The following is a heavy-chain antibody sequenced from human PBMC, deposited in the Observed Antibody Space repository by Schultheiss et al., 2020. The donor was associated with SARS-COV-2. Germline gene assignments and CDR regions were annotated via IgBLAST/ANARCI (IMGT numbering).Heavy chain of an antibody. CDR2: INPNSGGT. CDR3: ASGGSNYYDSSGYNDC. V-gene: IGHV1-2*02. Sequence: ASVKVSCKASGYTFTGYYMHWVRQAPGQGLEWMGWINPNSGGTNYAQKFQGRVTMTEDTSTDTAYMELSSLRSEDTAVYYCASGGSNYYDSSGYNDCWGQGTLVTVSS. D-gene: IGHD3-22*01. J-gene: IGHJ4*02. CDR1: GYTFTGYY.